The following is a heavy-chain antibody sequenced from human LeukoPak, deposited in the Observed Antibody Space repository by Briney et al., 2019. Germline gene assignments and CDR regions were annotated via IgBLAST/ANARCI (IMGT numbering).Heavy chain of an antibody. Sequence: SETLSLTCTVFGGSISSYYWSWIRQPPGKGLEWIGYIYYSGSTNYNPSLKSRVTISVDTSKNQFSLKLSSVTAADTAVYYCARGGSRYSSGWSANWFDPWGQGTLVTVSS. CDR1: GGSISSYY. J-gene: IGHJ5*02. CDR3: ARGGSRYSSGWSANWFDP. D-gene: IGHD6-19*01. V-gene: IGHV4-59*01. CDR2: IYYSGST.